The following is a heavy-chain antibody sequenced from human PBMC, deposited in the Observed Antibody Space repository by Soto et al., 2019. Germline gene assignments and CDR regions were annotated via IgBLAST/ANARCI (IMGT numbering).Heavy chain of an antibody. D-gene: IGHD1-20*01. V-gene: IGHV1-3*01. CDR3: ARDSGIRGPSGDLDY. Sequence: QVQLVQSGAEVKEPGASVKVSCRTSGYTFMSHVMHWVRQAPGQRLEWMGWVTGGNGDTKYSQNFQGRVTITRDTSATTADMGLSRLTSEDTAIYYCARDSGIRGPSGDLDYWGQGTLVTVSS. CDR2: VTGGNGDT. J-gene: IGHJ4*02. CDR1: GYTFMSHV.